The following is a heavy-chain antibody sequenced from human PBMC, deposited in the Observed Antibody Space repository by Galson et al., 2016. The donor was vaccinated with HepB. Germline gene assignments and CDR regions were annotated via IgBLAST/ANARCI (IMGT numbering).Heavy chain of an antibody. J-gene: IGHJ4*02. CDR1: GYTFTSYY. CDR3: AKDGRIYCSSASCHDHFHY. CDR2: INPRGGST. D-gene: IGHD2-2*01. V-gene: IGHV1-46*01. Sequence: SVKVSCKASGYTFTSYYMHWVRQAPGQGLEWMGTINPRGGSTGYAQKFQGRVTMTRDTSTSTVYMELSSLRSEDTAVYYCAKDGRIYCSSASCHDHFHYWGQGTLVTVSS.